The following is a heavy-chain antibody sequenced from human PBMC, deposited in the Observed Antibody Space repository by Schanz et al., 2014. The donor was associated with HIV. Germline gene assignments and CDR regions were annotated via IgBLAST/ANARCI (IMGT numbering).Heavy chain of an antibody. J-gene: IGHJ3*02. D-gene: IGHD6-19*01. V-gene: IGHV3-23*01. CDR3: ARSPDWAGTDAFDI. Sequence: EVQVLESGGGLVQPGGSLRLSCAASGFMFSSYGMSWVRQAPGKGLEWVSGISISGETTYYADSVKGRFTISRDNPKNTLYLQMNSLRAEDTAIYYCARSPDWAGTDAFDIWGQGTMVTVSS. CDR2: ISISGETT. CDR1: GFMFSSYG.